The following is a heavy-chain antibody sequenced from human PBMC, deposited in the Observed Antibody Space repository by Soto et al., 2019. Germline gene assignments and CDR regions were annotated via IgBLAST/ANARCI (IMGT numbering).Heavy chain of an antibody. CDR2: INHSGST. Sequence: ASETLSLTCAVYGGSFSGYYWRWIRQPPGKGLEWIGEINHSGSTNYNPSLKSRVTISVDTSKNQFSLKLSSVTAADTAVYYCARRTEAATGAIFDYRGQRTLVTGSS. V-gene: IGHV4-34*01. D-gene: IGHD2-15*01. J-gene: IGHJ4*02. CDR3: ARRTEAATGAIFDY. CDR1: GGSFSGYY.